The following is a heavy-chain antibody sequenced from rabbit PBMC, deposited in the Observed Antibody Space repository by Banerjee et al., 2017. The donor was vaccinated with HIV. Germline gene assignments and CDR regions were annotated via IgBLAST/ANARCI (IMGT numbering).Heavy chain of an antibody. CDR1: GFSFSSSYY. CDR2: IDAGRSGNT. V-gene: IGHV1S40*01. Sequence: QSLEESGGDLVKPGASLTLTCTASGFSFSSSYYMCWVRQAPGKGLEWIACIDAGRSGNTYYASWAKGRFTISKTSSTTVTLQMTSLTAADTATYFCARDLAGVTGWNFNLWGPGTLVTVS. J-gene: IGHJ4*01. CDR3: ARDLAGVTGWNFNL. D-gene: IGHD4-1*01.